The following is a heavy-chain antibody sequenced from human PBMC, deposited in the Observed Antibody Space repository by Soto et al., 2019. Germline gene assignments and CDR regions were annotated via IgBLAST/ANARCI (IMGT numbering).Heavy chain of an antibody. Sequence: GESLKISCKGSGYSFTSYWIGWVRQMPGKGLEWLGFIYPVDSDTRYSPSFQGQVTISADKSISTAYLQWSSLKASDTALYYCARTSAAGKYYYGMDVWGQGTTVTVSS. D-gene: IGHD6-13*01. CDR3: ARTSAAGKYYYGMDV. V-gene: IGHV5-51*01. J-gene: IGHJ6*02. CDR1: GYSFTSYW. CDR2: IYPVDSDT.